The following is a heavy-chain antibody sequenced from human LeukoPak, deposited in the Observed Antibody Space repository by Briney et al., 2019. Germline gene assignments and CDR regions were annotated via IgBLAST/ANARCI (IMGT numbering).Heavy chain of an antibody. V-gene: IGHV3-30*18. CDR2: ISHDGSNK. J-gene: IGHJ4*02. D-gene: IGHD3-10*01. CDR3: AKVGKWSYYGSGSYIDY. CDR1: GFTFSSYG. Sequence: PGRSLRLSCAASGFTFSSYGMHWVRQAPGKGLQWVALISHDGSNKYYADSVRGRFTISRDNSKNTLYLQMNSLRAEDTAVYYCAKVGKWSYYGSGSYIDYWGQGTLVTVSS.